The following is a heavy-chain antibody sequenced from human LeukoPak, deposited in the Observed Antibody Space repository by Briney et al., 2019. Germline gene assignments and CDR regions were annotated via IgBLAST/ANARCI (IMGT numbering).Heavy chain of an antibody. Sequence: GGSLRLSCAASGFTFTNSAMSWARQAPGKGLEWVSVITSSGGSTFYADCVKGRFTISRDSSKNTLYLHVNRLSVGDTAVFFCAKDAVAPGSGGDFFDNWGQGTLVTVSS. J-gene: IGHJ4*02. D-gene: IGHD3-10*01. CDR1: GFTFTNSA. V-gene: IGHV3-23*01. CDR2: ITSSGGST. CDR3: AKDAVAPGSGGDFFDN.